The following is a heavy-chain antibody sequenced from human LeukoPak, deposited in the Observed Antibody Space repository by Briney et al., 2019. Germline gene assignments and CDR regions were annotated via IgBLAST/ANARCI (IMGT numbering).Heavy chain of an antibody. D-gene: IGHD6-25*01. CDR1: GGSISSYY. CDR3: ARRPAEGYFDS. CDR2: IYYSGST. Sequence: SETLSLTCTVSGGSISSYYWSWIRQPPGKGLEWIGYIYYSGSTNYNPSLKSRVTISVDTSKNQFSLKLSSVTAADTAVYYCARRPAEGYFDSWGQGTLVTVSS. V-gene: IGHV4-59*01. J-gene: IGHJ4*02.